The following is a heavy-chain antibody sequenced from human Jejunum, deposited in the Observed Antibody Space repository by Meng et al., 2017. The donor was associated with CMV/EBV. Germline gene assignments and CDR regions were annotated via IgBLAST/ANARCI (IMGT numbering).Heavy chain of an antibody. CDR1: GYPLSDSW. CDR3: VRRAGSLYYFDF. D-gene: IGHD3-10*01. V-gene: IGHV5-51*01. CDR2: IYQDDSDS. J-gene: IGHJ4*02. Sequence: SGYPLSDSWIGWVRQMPGKGLECMGIIYQDDSDSRYNPSFQGQVTISADKSITTAYLQWSSLKASDTGMYYCVRRAGSLYYFDFWGPGTLVTVSS.